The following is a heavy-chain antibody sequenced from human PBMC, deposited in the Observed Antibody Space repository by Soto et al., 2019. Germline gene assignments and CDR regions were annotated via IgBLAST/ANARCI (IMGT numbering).Heavy chain of an antibody. V-gene: IGHV1-8*01. J-gene: IGHJ4*02. D-gene: IGHD3-3*01. Sequence: ASVKVSCKASGYTFTTYDIHWVRQATGQGLEWMGWMNPSTGNTGYAQHFLGRVTMTRDTSISTAYMELSSLRSEDTAVYYCASGRFGEWLLKYWGRGTLVTVSS. CDR3: ASGRFGEWLLKY. CDR2: MNPSTGNT. CDR1: GYTFTTYD.